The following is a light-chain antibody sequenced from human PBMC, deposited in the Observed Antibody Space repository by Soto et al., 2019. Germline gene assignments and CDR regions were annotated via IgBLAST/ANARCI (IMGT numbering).Light chain of an antibody. J-gene: IGKJ4*01. Sequence: EIVLTQSPGTLALSPGERATLSCRASQSVSSSYLAWYQQKPGQAPRLLIYGASSRDTGIPDRFSGSGSGTDLTLTISALEPDDFAVYYCQQYGSSPTFGGGTKVEIK. CDR2: GAS. V-gene: IGKV3-20*01. CDR3: QQYGSSPT. CDR1: QSVSSSY.